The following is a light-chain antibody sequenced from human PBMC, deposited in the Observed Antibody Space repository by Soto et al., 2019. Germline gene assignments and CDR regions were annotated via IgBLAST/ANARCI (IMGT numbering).Light chain of an antibody. CDR2: QNN. CDR1: NSNIGNNY. Sequence: QSVVTQPPSVSASPGQKVTISCSGSNSNIGNNYVSWYQHLPETAPKLLIYQNNKRPSGIPDRFSGSKSGTSATLDITGLQTGDEADYYCGAWDSSLSAGVFGGGTKLTVL. J-gene: IGLJ2*01. CDR3: GAWDSSLSAGV. V-gene: IGLV1-51*02.